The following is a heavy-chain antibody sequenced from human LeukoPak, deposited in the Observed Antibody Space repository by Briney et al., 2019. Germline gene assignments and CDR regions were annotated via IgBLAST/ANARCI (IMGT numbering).Heavy chain of an antibody. Sequence: ASVKVSCKGSGGTFTSYAISWVRQAPGQGLEWMGTIIPIFGTANYAQNFQGRVTITADKSTATAYMELSSLRSEDTAVYYCATDAMVRGVIGAFDIWGQGTMVTVSS. D-gene: IGHD3-10*01. V-gene: IGHV1-69*06. CDR2: IIPIFGTA. CDR1: GGTFTSYA. CDR3: ATDAMVRGVIGAFDI. J-gene: IGHJ3*02.